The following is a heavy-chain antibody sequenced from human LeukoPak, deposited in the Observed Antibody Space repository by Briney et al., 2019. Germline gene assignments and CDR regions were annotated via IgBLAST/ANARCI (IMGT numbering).Heavy chain of an antibody. D-gene: IGHD3-22*01. CDR3: ARDRSYYYDSSVLNY. J-gene: IGHJ4*02. V-gene: IGHV1-2*02. CDR1: GYTFTGYY. Sequence: ASVKVSCKASGYTFTGYYMHWVRQAPGQGLEWMGWINPNSGGTNYAQKFQGRVTMTRDTSISTAYMELSRLRSDDTAVYYCARDRSYYYDSSVLNYWGQGTLVTVSS. CDR2: INPNSGGT.